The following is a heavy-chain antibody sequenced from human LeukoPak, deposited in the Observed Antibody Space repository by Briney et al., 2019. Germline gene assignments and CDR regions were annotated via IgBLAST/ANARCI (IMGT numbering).Heavy chain of an antibody. CDR3: AGAGYNSRWSMVDY. D-gene: IGHD6-13*01. Sequence: ASVKVSCKASGYTFTGYYMHWVRQAPGQGLEWMGWINPNSGGTNYAQKFQGRVTMTRDTSISTAYMELSRLRSDDTAVYYCAGAGYNSRWSMVDYWGQGTLVTVSS. V-gene: IGHV1-2*02. CDR1: GYTFTGYY. CDR2: INPNSGGT. J-gene: IGHJ4*02.